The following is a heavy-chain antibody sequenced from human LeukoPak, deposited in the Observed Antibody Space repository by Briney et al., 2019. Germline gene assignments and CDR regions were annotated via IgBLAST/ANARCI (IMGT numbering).Heavy chain of an antibody. CDR1: GFTFSSYG. CDR3: ARDWGWGAARTFDY. V-gene: IGHV3-7*01. Sequence: PGGSLRLSCAASGFTFSSYGMHWVRQAPGKGLEWVANIKQDGSEKYYVDSVKGRFTISRDNAKNSLYLQMNSLRAEDTAVYYCARDWGWGAARTFDYWGQGTLVTVSS. J-gene: IGHJ4*02. D-gene: IGHD6-6*01. CDR2: IKQDGSEK.